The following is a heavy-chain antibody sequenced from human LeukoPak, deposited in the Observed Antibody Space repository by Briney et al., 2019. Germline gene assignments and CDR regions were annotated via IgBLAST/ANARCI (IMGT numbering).Heavy chain of an antibody. J-gene: IGHJ3*02. Sequence: SETLSLTCAVYGGSFSGYYWSWIRQPPGKGLEWIGEINHSGSTNYNPSLKSRVTISVDTSKNQFSLKLSSVTAADTAVYYCARPRRNSIDAFDIWGQGTMVTVSS. D-gene: IGHD1-7*01. CDR2: INHSGST. V-gene: IGHV4-34*01. CDR3: ARPRRNSIDAFDI. CDR1: GGSFSGYY.